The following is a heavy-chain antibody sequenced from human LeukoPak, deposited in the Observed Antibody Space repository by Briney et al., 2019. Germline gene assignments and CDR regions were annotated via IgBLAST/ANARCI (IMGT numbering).Heavy chain of an antibody. Sequence: SVKVSCKASGYTFTSYYMHWVRQAPGQGLEWMGIINPSGGSTSYAQKFQGRVTMTRDMSTSTVYMELSSLRSEDTAVYYCARGAYDYVWGSYRYTGFDYWGQGTLVTVSS. CDR1: GYTFTSYY. J-gene: IGHJ4*02. V-gene: IGHV1-46*01. CDR3: ARGAYDYVWGSYRYTGFDY. D-gene: IGHD3-16*02. CDR2: INPSGGST.